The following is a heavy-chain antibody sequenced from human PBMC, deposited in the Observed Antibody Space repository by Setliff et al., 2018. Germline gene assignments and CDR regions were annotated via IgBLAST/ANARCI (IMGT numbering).Heavy chain of an antibody. V-gene: IGHV4-4*07. CDR2: VYNSGT. D-gene: IGHD3-3*02. CDR1: GGSISSYY. J-gene: IGHJ5*02. Sequence: SETLSLTCTVSGGSISSYYWSWIRQPAGKRLEWIGRVYNSGTTYNAFFASRVTMSIDTSKNQFSLNLNSVTAADTALYYCAKESLAINTRWFDPWGQGILVTVSS. CDR3: AKESLAINTRWFDP.